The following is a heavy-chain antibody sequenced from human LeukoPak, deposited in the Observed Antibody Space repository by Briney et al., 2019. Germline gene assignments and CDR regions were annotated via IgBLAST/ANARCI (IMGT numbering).Heavy chain of an antibody. CDR2: IHHSGST. D-gene: IGHD5-12*01. CDR3: ARYTITFDY. Sequence: PSETLSLTCSVSGYSISSGYYWGWIRQPPGKGLEWIGSIHHSGSTYYNPSLKCRVTISVDTSKNQFSLKLSSVTAADTAVYYCARYTITFDYWGQGTLVTVSS. CDR1: GYSISSGYY. J-gene: IGHJ4*02. V-gene: IGHV4-38-2*02.